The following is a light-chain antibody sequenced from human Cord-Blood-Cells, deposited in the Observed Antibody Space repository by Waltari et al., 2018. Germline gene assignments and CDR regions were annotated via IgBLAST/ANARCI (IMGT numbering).Light chain of an antibody. Sequence: DIVMTQSPDSLAVSLGERATINCKSSQSVLYSSNNKNYLAWYQQKPGQPPKLLIYWASTRESGVPDGFSGSGSGTDFTLTISSRQAEDVAVYYCQQYYSTPYSFGQGTKLEIK. CDR1: QSVLYSSNNKNY. CDR2: WAS. J-gene: IGKJ2*03. V-gene: IGKV4-1*01. CDR3: QQYYSTPYS.